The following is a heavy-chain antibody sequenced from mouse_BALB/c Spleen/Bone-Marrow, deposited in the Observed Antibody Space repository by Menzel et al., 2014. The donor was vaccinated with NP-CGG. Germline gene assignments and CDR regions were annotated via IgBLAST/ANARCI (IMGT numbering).Heavy chain of an antibody. CDR3: ARHDYDWFAY. Sequence: KLMESGGGLVKPGGSLKLSCAASGFNFSSHGMSWVRQTPEKRLEWVASISGGGSYTYFPDSVKGRITISRDNAKNNLYLQMSSLRSEDTALYYCARHDYDWFAYWGQGTLVTISA. V-gene: IGHV5-9-2*01. CDR1: GFNFSSHG. J-gene: IGHJ3*01. CDR2: ISGGGSYT. D-gene: IGHD2-4*01.